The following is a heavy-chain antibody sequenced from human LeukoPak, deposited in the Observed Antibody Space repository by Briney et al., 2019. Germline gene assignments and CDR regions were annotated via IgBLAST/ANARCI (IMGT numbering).Heavy chain of an antibody. D-gene: IGHD5-18*01. Sequence: SLRLSCAASGFTFDDYAMHWVRQAPGKGLEWVSGISWNSGSIGYADSVKGRFTISRDNAKNSPYLQMNSLRAEDTALYYCAKGVEAMVIGYFDYWGQGTLVTVSS. J-gene: IGHJ4*02. V-gene: IGHV3-9*01. CDR1: GFTFDDYA. CDR3: AKGVEAMVIGYFDY. CDR2: ISWNSGSI.